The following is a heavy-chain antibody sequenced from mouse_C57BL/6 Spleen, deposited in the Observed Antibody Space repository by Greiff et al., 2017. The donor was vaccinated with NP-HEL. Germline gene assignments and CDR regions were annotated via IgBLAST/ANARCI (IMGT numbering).Heavy chain of an antibody. CDR2: IDPSDSYT. D-gene: IGHD1-1*01. CDR1: GYTFTSYW. V-gene: IGHV1-50*01. J-gene: IGHJ2*01. Sequence: QVQLQQPGAELVKPGASVKLSCTASGYTFTSYWMQWVKQRPGQGLEWIGEIDPSDSYTNYNQKFKGKATLTVDTSSSTAYMQLSSLTSEDSAVYYCAKFITTGYFDCWGQGTTLTVSS. CDR3: AKFITTGYFDC.